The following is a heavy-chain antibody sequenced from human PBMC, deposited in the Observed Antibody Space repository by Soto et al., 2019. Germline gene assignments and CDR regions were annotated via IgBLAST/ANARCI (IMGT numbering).Heavy chain of an antibody. V-gene: IGHV3-9*01. CDR2: ISWNSGSI. CDR3: AKGRGGRYGTYYFYY. Sequence: EVQLVESGGGLVQPGRSLRLSCAASGFTFDDYAMHWVRQAPGKGLEWVSGISWNSGSIGYADSVKGRFTISRDNAKNSLSLQMNRLRAEETALYYCAKGRGGRYGTYYFYYWGQGTLVTVSS. D-gene: IGHD1-26*01. CDR1: GFTFDDYA. J-gene: IGHJ4*02.